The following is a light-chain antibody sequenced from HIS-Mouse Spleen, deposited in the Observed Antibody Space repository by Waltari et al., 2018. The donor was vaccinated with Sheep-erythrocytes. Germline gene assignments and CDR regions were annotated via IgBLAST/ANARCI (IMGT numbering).Light chain of an antibody. CDR2: AAS. Sequence: AIQMTQSPSSLSASVGDRVTITCRASQGIRNDLCWYQQKPVKAPKLLIYAASSLQSVVPSRFSGSGSGTDFTLTISRLQPEDFATYYCLQDYNYPYTFGQGTKLEIK. V-gene: IGKV1-6*01. CDR3: LQDYNYPYT. CDR1: QGIRND. J-gene: IGKJ2*01.